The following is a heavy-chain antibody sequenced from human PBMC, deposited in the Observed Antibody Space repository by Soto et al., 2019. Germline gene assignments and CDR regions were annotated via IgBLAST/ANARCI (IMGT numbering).Heavy chain of an antibody. D-gene: IGHD3-16*01. Sequence: PGGSLRLSCAASGFTVSTKYMSWARQAPGKGLEWVSVIYSGGSTFYADSVRGRFTISRDNSKNTVNLQMNSLRAEDTAVYYCARDPWAADYWGQGTLVTSPQ. J-gene: IGHJ4*02. CDR3: ARDPWAADY. V-gene: IGHV3-66*01. CDR2: IYSGGST. CDR1: GFTVSTKY.